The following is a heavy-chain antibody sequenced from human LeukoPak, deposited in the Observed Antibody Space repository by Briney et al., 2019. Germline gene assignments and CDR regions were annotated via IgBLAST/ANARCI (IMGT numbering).Heavy chain of an antibody. CDR2: INHSGST. Sequence: SETLSLTCAVYGGSFSGYYWSWIRQPPGKGLEWIGEINHSGSTNYNPSLKSRVTISVDTSKNQFSLKLSSVTAADTAVYYCARDAWDGFDYWGQGTLVTVSS. CDR1: GGSFSGYY. J-gene: IGHJ4*02. V-gene: IGHV4-34*01. CDR3: ARDAWDGFDY. D-gene: IGHD1-26*01.